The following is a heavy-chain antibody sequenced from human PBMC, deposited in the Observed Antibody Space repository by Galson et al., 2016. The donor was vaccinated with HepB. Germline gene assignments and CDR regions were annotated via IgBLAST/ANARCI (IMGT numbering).Heavy chain of an antibody. V-gene: IGHV1-69*06. D-gene: IGHD3-16*01. CDR3: ARGRGKFWDFDL. CDR1: GGTLNNYA. CDR2: IIPAFGTP. J-gene: IGHJ2*01. Sequence: SVKVSCKASGGTLNNYAFSWTRQAPGQGLEWMGGIIPAFGTPTHAQKFQGRLTISADRSTSTAYMELNSLTSEDTAVYYCARGRGKFWDFDLWGRGTLVTVSS.